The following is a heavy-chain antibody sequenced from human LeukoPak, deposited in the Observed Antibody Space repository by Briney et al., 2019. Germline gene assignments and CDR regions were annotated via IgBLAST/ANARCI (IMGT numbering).Heavy chain of an antibody. CDR1: GFPFSSYG. V-gene: IGHV3-30*03. CDR2: ISYDGSNK. Sequence: LPGGSLRLSCAASGFPFSSYGIHWVRQAPGKGLEWVALISYDGSNKYYADSVKGRFTISSDNSKNTLYLQMNSLRAEDTAVYYCASARALYGYSGYDEPYFDYWGQGTLVTVSS. D-gene: IGHD5-12*01. J-gene: IGHJ4*02. CDR3: ASARALYGYSGYDEPYFDY.